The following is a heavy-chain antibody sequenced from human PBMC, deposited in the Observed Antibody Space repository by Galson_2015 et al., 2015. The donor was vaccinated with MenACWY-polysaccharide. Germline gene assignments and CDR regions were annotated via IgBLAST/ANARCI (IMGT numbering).Heavy chain of an antibody. J-gene: IGHJ6*02. CDR3: ARGHYGMDV. CDR2: IKKDGSER. V-gene: IGHV3-7*01. Sequence: SLRLSCAASGLTFSSYAMNWVRQAPGKGLEWVANIKKDGSERHYVDSVKGRFTISRDNALYLQMNSLRAEDTAVYFCARGHYGMDVWGQGTTVTVSS. CDR1: GLTFSSYA.